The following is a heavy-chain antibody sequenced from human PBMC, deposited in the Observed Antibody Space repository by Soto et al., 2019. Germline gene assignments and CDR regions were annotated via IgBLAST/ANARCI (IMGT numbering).Heavy chain of an antibody. CDR1: GFTFSNYA. CDR2: ISYDGGNE. V-gene: IGHV3-30-3*01. Sequence: GGSLRLSCAASGFTFSNYAIHWVRQAPDKGLEWVAIISYDGGNEYYADSVEGRFIISRDNSKNTVYLQINSLRPADTAVYYCARAAVGGFDYWGQGTPVTVSS. CDR3: ARAAVGGFDY. D-gene: IGHD6-19*01. J-gene: IGHJ4*02.